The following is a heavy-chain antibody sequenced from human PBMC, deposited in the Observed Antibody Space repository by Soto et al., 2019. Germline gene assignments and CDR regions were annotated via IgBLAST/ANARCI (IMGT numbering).Heavy chain of an antibody. CDR3: ARGPYRNTYNWFDS. CDR1: GFTFSIYW. J-gene: IGHJ5*02. Sequence: GGSLRLSCAASGFTFSIYWMHWVRQAPGKGLVWVSRINSDGSSTIYADSVKGRFTISRDNAKNSLYLQMNSLGVEDTAVYYCARGPYRNTYNWFDSWGQGTLVTVSS. V-gene: IGHV3-74*01. CDR2: INSDGSST. D-gene: IGHD5-12*01.